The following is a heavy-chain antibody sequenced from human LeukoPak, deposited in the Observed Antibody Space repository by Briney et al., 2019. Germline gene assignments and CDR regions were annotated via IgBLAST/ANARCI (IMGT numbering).Heavy chain of an antibody. D-gene: IGHD4-11*01. CDR3: ARHDYNTYYFDY. CDR1: ESIFTTYW. J-gene: IGHJ4*02. CDR2: IYPGDSDT. V-gene: IGHV5-51*01. Sequence: GESLKISCKGSESIFTTYWIGWVRQMPGKGLEWMGIIYPGDSDTRYSPSFQGQVAFSADKSISTAYLQWSSLKASYTAMYYCARHDYNTYYFDYWGQGTLVTVSS.